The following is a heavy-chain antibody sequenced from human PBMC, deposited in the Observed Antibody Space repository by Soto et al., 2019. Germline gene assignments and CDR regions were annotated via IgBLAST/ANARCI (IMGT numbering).Heavy chain of an antibody. CDR2: ISSSGDSP. Sequence: GGSLRLSCAASGFTFSNYAMSWVRQAPGKGLEWVSAISSSGDSPYYADSVKGRFTISRDNSKNTLYLQMNSLRAEDTAVYYCAKDLYDSSGYWGDYYYGMDVWGQGTTVTVSS. J-gene: IGHJ6*02. D-gene: IGHD3-22*01. CDR1: GFTFSNYA. V-gene: IGHV3-23*01. CDR3: AKDLYDSSGYWGDYYYGMDV.